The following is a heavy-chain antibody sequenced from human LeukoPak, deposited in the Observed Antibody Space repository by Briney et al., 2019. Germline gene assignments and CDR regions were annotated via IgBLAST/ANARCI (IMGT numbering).Heavy chain of an antibody. CDR1: GFTFSRYG. Sequence: PGGSLRLSCAASGFTFSRYGLNWVRQARGKEPEGVAFISYDGNVRYHADFVEGRFTISRDNSKNTLYLQMSSLRPDDTAVYYCARGVDNSGWFVYWGQGTLVTVSS. D-gene: IGHD3-22*01. CDR2: ISYDGNVR. V-gene: IGHV3-30*04. J-gene: IGHJ5*01. CDR3: ARGVDNSGWFVY.